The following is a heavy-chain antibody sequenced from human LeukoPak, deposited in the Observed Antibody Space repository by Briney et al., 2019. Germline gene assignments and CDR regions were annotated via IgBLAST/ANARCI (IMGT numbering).Heavy chain of an antibody. V-gene: IGHV4-59*01. CDR2: IYYTGST. CDR1: SESFSGYF. D-gene: IGHD2-8*01. CDR3: ARAVLATKSEHWFDS. Sequence: SETLSLTCAIYSESFSGYFWSWIRQPPGKGLEWIGYIYYTGSTNYNSSLKSRVTISVDTSKNQFSLNLSSVTAADTAMYYCARAVLATKSEHWFDSWGQGTLVTVSS. J-gene: IGHJ5*01.